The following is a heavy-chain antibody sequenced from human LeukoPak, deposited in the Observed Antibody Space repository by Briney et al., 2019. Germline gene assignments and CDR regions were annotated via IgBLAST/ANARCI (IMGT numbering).Heavy chain of an antibody. D-gene: IGHD6-19*01. J-gene: IGHJ4*02. Sequence: SVKVSCKASGGTFSSYAISWVRQAPGQGLEWMGRIIPILGIANYAQKFQGRVTITADKSTSTAYMELRSLRSDDTAVYYCARSPPLAEAGTEDYWGQGTLVTVSS. CDR1: GGTFSSYA. CDR3: ARSPPLAEAGTEDY. CDR2: IIPILGIA. V-gene: IGHV1-69*04.